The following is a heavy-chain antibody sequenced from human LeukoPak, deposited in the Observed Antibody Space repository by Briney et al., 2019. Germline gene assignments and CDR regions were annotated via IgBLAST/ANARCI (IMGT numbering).Heavy chain of an antibody. V-gene: IGHV1-18*01. CDR1: GYTFINYG. D-gene: IGHD2/OR15-2a*01. J-gene: IGHJ5*02. Sequence: ASVKVSCKASGYTFINYGITWVRQAPAQGLEWMGWSRPYNGKTNYAQKLQGRVTMTTDTSTNTAYMEQRSLRSDDTAVYYCARGGIDIVTVPVSNWFDPWGQGTLVTVSS. CDR3: ARGGIDIVTVPVSNWFDP. CDR2: SRPYNGKT.